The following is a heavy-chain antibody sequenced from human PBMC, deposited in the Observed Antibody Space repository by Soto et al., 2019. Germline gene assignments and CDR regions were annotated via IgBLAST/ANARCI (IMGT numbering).Heavy chain of an antibody. D-gene: IGHD2-8*02. Sequence: QITLKESGPTLVKPTQTLALTCTFSGFSLSTSGVGVGWIRQPPGKALEWLALIYWNEDKSYSPSLKSRLALTKDTSINQVVLTMPKMDPVDTATYFWAHSWSRTSWAPTAFDPWGHGILVTVSS. CDR3: AHSWSRTSWAPTAFDP. V-gene: IGHV2-5*01. CDR2: IYWNEDK. CDR1: GFSLSTSGVG. J-gene: IGHJ5*02.